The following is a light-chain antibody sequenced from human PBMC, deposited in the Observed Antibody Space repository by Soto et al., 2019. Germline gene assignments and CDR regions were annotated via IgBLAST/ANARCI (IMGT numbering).Light chain of an antibody. CDR2: DAS. CDR1: QSISTR. Sequence: DIQMTQSPSTLSASVGDRVTIACRASQSISTRLSWYQQKPGKAPKFLIYDASGLKSGVPSRFSGSGSGTEFTLTISSLQPGDFATYYCQQYDSYPFTFGPGTKVDIK. J-gene: IGKJ3*01. V-gene: IGKV1-5*01. CDR3: QQYDSYPFT.